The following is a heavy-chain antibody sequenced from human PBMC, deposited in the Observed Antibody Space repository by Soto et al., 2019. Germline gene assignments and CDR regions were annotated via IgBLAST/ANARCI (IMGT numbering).Heavy chain of an antibody. V-gene: IGHV4-30-2*01. CDR3: ASGRVVTAEGGFDY. J-gene: IGHJ4*02. D-gene: IGHD2-21*02. CDR2: IYHSGST. CDR1: GGSISSGGYS. Sequence: PSETLSLTCAVSGGSISSGGYSWSWIRQPPGKGLEWIGYIYHSGSTYYNPSLKSRVTISVDRSKNQFSLKLSSVTAADTAVYYCASGRVVTAEGGFDYWGQGTLVTVSS.